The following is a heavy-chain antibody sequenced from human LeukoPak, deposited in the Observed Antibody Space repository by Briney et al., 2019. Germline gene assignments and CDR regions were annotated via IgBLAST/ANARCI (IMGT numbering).Heavy chain of an antibody. D-gene: IGHD2-15*01. Sequence: SETLSLTCTVSGYSISSGYYWSWIRQPAGKGLEWIGRIYTSGSTNYNPSLKSRVTMSVDTSKNQFSLKLSSVTAADTAVYYCARDGTCSGGSCYSWLDYWGQGTLVTVSS. CDR2: IYTSGST. V-gene: IGHV4-4*07. CDR3: ARDGTCSGGSCYSWLDY. CDR1: GYSISSGYY. J-gene: IGHJ4*02.